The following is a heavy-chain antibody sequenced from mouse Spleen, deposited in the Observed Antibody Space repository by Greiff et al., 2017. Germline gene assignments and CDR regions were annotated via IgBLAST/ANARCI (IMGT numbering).Heavy chain of an antibody. V-gene: IGHV5-9-3*01. Sequence: EVQLVESGGGLVKPGGSLKLSCAASGFTFSSYAMSWVRQTPEKRLEWVATISSGGSYTYYPDSVKGRFTISRDNAKNTLYLQMSSLRSEDTAMYYCARHGDYYGSSYGYFDVWGAGTTVTVSS. CDR2: ISSGGSYT. J-gene: IGHJ1*01. CDR3: ARHGDYYGSSYGYFDV. CDR1: GFTFSSYA. D-gene: IGHD1-1*01.